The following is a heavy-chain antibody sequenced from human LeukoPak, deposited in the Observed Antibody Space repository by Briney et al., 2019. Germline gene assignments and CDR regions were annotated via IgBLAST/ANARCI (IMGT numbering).Heavy chain of an antibody. Sequence: PGGSLRLSWAASGFTFSSYGMHWVRQAPGKGLEWVAFIRYDGSNKYYADSVKGRFTISRGNSKNTLYLQMNSLRAEDTAVYYCAKDKGAVTTSGAFDIWGQGTMVTVSS. V-gene: IGHV3-30*02. D-gene: IGHD4-17*01. CDR2: IRYDGSNK. J-gene: IGHJ3*02. CDR1: GFTFSSYG. CDR3: AKDKGAVTTSGAFDI.